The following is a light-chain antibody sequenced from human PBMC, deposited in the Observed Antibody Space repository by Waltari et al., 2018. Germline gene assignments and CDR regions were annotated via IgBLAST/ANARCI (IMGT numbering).Light chain of an antibody. CDR1: QSVLYGPNMKNY. J-gene: IGKJ4*01. V-gene: IGKV4-1*01. CDR3: QEYYTDSLT. CDR2: WAS. Sequence: DIVMTKSPDSFTVSLGERAIIHSKSSQSVLYGPNMKNYIAWYQLKYGQPPKLLISWASTRESGVPDRFSGSGSGTEFTLTISDLQAEDVAVYYCQEYYTDSLTFGGGTKVEIK.